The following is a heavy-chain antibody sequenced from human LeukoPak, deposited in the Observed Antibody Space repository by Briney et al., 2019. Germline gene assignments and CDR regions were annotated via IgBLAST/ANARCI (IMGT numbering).Heavy chain of an antibody. CDR2: ISSSGNYI. J-gene: IGHJ6*02. V-gene: IGHV3-21*01. Sequence: KAGGSLRLSCAASGFTLISYSMNWVRQAPGKGLEWVSSISSSGNYIYYADSVKGRFTISRDNAKNSLYLQMNSLRAEDTAVYYCAREPPFGMDVWGQGTTVTVSS. CDR3: AREPPFGMDV. CDR1: GFTLISYS.